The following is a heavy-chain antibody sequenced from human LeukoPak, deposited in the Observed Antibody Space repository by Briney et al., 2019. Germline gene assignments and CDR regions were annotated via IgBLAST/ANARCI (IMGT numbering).Heavy chain of an antibody. V-gene: IGHV1-2*02. CDR1: GYTFTSYG. D-gene: IGHD3-22*01. J-gene: IGHJ4*02. Sequence: ASVKVSCKASGYTFTSYGISWVRQAPGQGLEWMGWINPNSGGTNYAQKFQGRVTMTRDTSISTAYMELSRLRSDDTAVYYCARGGLSTYYYDSSGSEAYWGQGTLVTVSS. CDR3: ARGGLSTYYYDSSGSEAY. CDR2: INPNSGGT.